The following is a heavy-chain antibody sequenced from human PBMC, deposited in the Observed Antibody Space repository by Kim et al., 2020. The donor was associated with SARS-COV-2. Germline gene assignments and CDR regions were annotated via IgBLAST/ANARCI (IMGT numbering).Heavy chain of an antibody. J-gene: IGHJ6*02. V-gene: IGHV4-61*02. Sequence: SETLSLTCTVSGGSISSGSYYWSWIRQPAGKGLEWIGRIYTSGSTNYNPSLKSRVTISVDTSKNQFSLKLSSVTAADTAVYYCASPSDQQLVLGYYGMDVWGQGTTVTVSS. CDR2: IYTSGST. CDR3: ASPSDQQLVLGYYGMDV. CDR1: GGSISSGSYY. D-gene: IGHD6-13*01.